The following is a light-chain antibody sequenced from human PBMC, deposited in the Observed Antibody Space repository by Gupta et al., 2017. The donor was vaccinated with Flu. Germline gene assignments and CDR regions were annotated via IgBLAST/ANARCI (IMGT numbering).Light chain of an antibody. CDR1: SSNIGSNT. V-gene: IGLV1-44*01. CDR2: TND. Sequence: QSVLTQPPSASATPGQRVTISCSGSSSNIGSNTVSWYQQLPGTAPKLLIYTNDQRPSGVPDRFSGSKSGTSASLAISELQADDEGDYYCAAWDDSRNALVFGGGTKLTVL. J-gene: IGLJ3*02. CDR3: AAWDDSRNALV.